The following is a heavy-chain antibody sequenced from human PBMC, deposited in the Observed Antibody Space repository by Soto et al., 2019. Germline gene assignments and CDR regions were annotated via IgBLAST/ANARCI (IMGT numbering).Heavy chain of an antibody. CDR2: IYYSGGT. CDR3: ARLLWFGELGYWFDP. Sequence: SETLSLTCTVSGGSISSSSYYWGWIRQPPGKGLEWIGSIYYSGGTYYNPSLKSRVTISVDTSKNQFSLKLSSVTAADTAVYYCARLLWFGELGYWFDPWGQGTLVTVSS. CDR1: GGSISSSSYY. V-gene: IGHV4-39*01. D-gene: IGHD3-10*01. J-gene: IGHJ5*02.